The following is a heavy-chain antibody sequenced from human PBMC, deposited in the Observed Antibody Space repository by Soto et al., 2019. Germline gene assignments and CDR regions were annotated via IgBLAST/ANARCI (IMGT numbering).Heavy chain of an antibody. CDR2: IYYSGST. D-gene: IGHD6-13*01. CDR3: ARPGIAAAGTRGPRVAAFDI. CDR1: GGSISSSSYY. J-gene: IGHJ3*02. Sequence: PSETLSLTCTVSGGSISSSSYYWGWIRQPPGKGLEWIGSIYYSGSTYYNPSLKSRVTISVDTSKNQFSRKLSSVTAADTAVYYCARPGIAAAGTRGPRVAAFDIWGQGTMVTVSS. V-gene: IGHV4-39*01.